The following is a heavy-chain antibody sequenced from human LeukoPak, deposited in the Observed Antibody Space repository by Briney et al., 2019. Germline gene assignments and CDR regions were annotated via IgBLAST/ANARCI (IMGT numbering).Heavy chain of an antibody. Sequence: VASVKVSCKASGGTFSSYTISWVRQAPGQGLEWMGRIIPILGIANYAQKFQGRVTITADKSTSTAYMELSSLRSGDTAVYYCERDGIAGGYSGYGNFDYWGQGTLVTVSS. CDR3: ERDGIAGGYSGYGNFDY. J-gene: IGHJ4*02. CDR1: GGTFSSYT. D-gene: IGHD5-12*01. V-gene: IGHV1-69*04. CDR2: IIPILGIA.